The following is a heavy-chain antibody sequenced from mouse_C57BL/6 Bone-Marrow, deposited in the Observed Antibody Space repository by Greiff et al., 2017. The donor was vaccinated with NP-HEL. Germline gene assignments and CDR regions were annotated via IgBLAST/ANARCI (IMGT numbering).Heavy chain of an antibody. CDR3: TTLYYYGSSYAYAMDY. CDR1: GFNIKDDY. J-gene: IGHJ4*01. V-gene: IGHV14-4*01. Sequence: VHVKQSGAELVRPGASVKLSCTASGFNIKDDYMHWVKQRPEQGLEWIGWIDPENGDTEYASKFQGKATITADTSSNTAYLQLSSLTSEDTAVYYCTTLYYYGSSYAYAMDYWGQGTSVTVSS. D-gene: IGHD1-1*01. CDR2: IDPENGDT.